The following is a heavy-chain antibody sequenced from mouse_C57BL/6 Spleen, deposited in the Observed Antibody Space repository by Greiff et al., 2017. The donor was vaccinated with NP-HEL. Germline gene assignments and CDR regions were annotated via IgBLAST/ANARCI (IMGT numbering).Heavy chain of an antibody. CDR1: GYSFTGYY. CDR3: AVADGYVGFAY. J-gene: IGHJ3*01. Sequence: VTLKECGPELVKPGASVKISCKASGYSFTGYYMHWVKQSHGNILDWIGYIYPYNGVSSYNQKFKGKATLTVDKSSSTAYMELRSLTSEDSAVYYCAVADGYVGFAYWGQGTLVTVSA. V-gene: IGHV1-31*01. D-gene: IGHD2-2*01. CDR2: IYPYNGVS.